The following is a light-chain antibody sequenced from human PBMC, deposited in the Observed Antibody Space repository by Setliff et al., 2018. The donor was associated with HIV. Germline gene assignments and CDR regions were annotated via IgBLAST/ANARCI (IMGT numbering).Light chain of an antibody. V-gene: IGLV2-14*02. Sequence: QSALTQPASVSGSPGQSITISCTGTSSDVGSYNLVSWYQQHPGKAPKLMIYEVIKRPSGVSNRFSGSKSGNTASLTISGLQAEDEAHYYCCSYTSSTPLYVFATGTKVTVL. CDR2: EVI. CDR3: CSYTSSTPLYV. CDR1: SSDVGSYNL. J-gene: IGLJ1*01.